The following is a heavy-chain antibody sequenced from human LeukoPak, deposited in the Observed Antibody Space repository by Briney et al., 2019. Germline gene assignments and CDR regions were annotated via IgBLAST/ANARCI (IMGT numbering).Heavy chain of an antibody. D-gene: IGHD2-2*01. CDR2: ISPYNGNT. Sequence: ASVKVSCKASGYTFTNYGISWVRQAPGQGLEWMGWISPYNGNTAYAQKFQGRVTMTTDTSTTTAYMELRSLRSDDTAVYYCARGGVVPPAAKNWFDPWGQGTLVTVSS. CDR3: ARGGVVPPAAKNWFDP. V-gene: IGHV1-18*01. CDR1: GYTFTNYG. J-gene: IGHJ5*02.